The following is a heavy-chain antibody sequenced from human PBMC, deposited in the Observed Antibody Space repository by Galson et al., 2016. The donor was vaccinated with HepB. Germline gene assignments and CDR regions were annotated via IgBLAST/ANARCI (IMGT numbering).Heavy chain of an antibody. CDR2: IDWEDDK. V-gene: IGHV2-70*01. J-gene: IGHJ6*04. D-gene: IGHD2-2*02. CDR3: ARMRVNPAAIRGLDV. Sequence: PALVKPTQTLTLTCTFSGFSLTTGGMCVSWIRQPPGKALEWLALIDWEDDKYYNPSLKTRLTISKDTSKNQVVLTMNNMDPVDTATYFCARMRVNPAAIRGLDVWGKGTTVTVSS. CDR1: GFSLTTGGMC.